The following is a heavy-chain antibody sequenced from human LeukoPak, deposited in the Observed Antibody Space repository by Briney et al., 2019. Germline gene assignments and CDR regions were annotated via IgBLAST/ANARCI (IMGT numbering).Heavy chain of an antibody. Sequence: GGSLRLSCAASRFTFTSYAMSWVRQAPGKGLEWVSSISSSSSYIYYADSVKGRFTISRDNAKNSLYLQMNSLRAEDTAVYYCAREHRYCSGGSCYPWFDPWGQGTLVTVSS. CDR3: AREHRYCSGGSCYPWFDP. V-gene: IGHV3-21*01. J-gene: IGHJ5*02. D-gene: IGHD2-15*01. CDR2: ISSSSSYI. CDR1: RFTFTSYA.